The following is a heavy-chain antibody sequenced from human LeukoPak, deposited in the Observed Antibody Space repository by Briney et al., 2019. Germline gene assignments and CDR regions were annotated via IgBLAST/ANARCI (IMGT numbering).Heavy chain of an antibody. CDR3: ARHARVIGYTYDS. CDR1: GFTFSSYS. V-gene: IGHV3-48*04. D-gene: IGHD5-18*01. Sequence: PGGSLRLSCAASGFTFSSYSMNWVRQAPGKGLEWVSYISSSSSTIYYADSVKGRFTISRDNAKNSLYLQMNSLRAEDTAVYYCARHARVIGYTYDSWGQGTLVTVSS. J-gene: IGHJ4*02. CDR2: ISSSSSTI.